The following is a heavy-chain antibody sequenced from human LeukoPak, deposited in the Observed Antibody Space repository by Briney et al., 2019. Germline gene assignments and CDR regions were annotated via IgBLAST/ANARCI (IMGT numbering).Heavy chain of an antibody. CDR3: ANGTYYGDYALDY. D-gene: IGHD4-17*01. V-gene: IGHV3-30*02. CDR1: GFTFSSYG. Sequence: GGSLRLSCAASGFTFSSYGMHWVRQAPGKGLEWVAFIRYDGSNKYYADSVKGRFTISRDNSKNTLYLQMNSLRAEDTAVYYCANGTYYGDYALDYWGQGTLATVSS. J-gene: IGHJ4*02. CDR2: IRYDGSNK.